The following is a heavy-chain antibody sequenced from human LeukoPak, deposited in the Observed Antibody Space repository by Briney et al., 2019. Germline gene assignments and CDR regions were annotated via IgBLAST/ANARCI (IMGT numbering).Heavy chain of an antibody. V-gene: IGHV3-33*08. CDR2: IWYDGSNK. CDR1: GFTFSSYG. CDR3: ARSIKDVYYYYGMDV. Sequence: PGGSLRLSCAPSGFTFSSYGMHWVRQAPGKGLEWVAVIWYDGSNKYYADSVKGRFTISRDNSKNTLYLQMNSLRAEDTAVYYCARSIKDVYYYYGMDVWGQGTTVTISS. J-gene: IGHJ6*02.